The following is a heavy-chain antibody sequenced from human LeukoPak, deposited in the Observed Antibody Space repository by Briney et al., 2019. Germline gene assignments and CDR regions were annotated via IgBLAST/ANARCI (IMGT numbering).Heavy chain of an antibody. CDR1: GGSFSGYY. V-gene: IGHV4-34*01. CDR3: ARKGYSGSYGTNY. J-gene: IGHJ4*02. Sequence: SETLSLTCAVYGGSFSGYYWSWIRQPPGKGLEWIGEINHSGSTNYNPSLKSRVTISVDTSKNQFSLKLSSVTAVDTAVYYCARKGYSGSYGTNYWGQGTLVTVSS. D-gene: IGHD1-26*01. CDR2: INHSGST.